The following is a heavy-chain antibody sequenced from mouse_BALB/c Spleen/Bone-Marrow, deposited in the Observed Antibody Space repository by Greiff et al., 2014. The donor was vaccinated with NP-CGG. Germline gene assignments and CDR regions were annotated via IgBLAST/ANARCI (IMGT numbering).Heavy chain of an antibody. Sequence: VKLMESGAELMKPGASVKISRKATGYTFSSYWIEWVKQRPGHGLEWIGEILPGSGSTNYNEKFKGKATFTADTSSNTAYMQLSSLTSEDSAVYYCARGIDYYAMDYWGQGTSVTVSS. CDR1: GYTFSSYW. J-gene: IGHJ4*01. CDR2: ILPGSGST. CDR3: ARGIDYYAMDY. V-gene: IGHV1-9*01.